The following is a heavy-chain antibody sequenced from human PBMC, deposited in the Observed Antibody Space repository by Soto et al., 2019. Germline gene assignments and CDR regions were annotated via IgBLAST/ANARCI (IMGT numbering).Heavy chain of an antibody. D-gene: IGHD6-19*01. Sequence: GASVKVSCKASGYTFTSYDINWVRQATGQGLEWMGWINAGNGNTKYSQKFQGRVTITRDTSASTAYMELSSLRSEDTAVYYCARADSSGWPDYYGMDVWGQGTTVTVSS. CDR3: ARADSSGWPDYYGMDV. V-gene: IGHV1-3*01. CDR1: GYTFTSYD. J-gene: IGHJ6*02. CDR2: INAGNGNT.